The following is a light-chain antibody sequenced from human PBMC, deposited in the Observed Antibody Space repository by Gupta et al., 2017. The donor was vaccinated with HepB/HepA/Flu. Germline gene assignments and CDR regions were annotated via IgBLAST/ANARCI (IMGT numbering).Light chain of an antibody. CDR3: QSYDSSLRVV. CDR2: GNT. J-gene: IGLJ2*01. CDR1: SSNIGAGYD. V-gene: IGLV1-40*01. Sequence: QPVLTQPPPVSGAPGPRVTISCTGNSSNIGAGYDVHCYQRFPGRAPKVLTYGNTNRPSGVPDRFSGSKSGTAASLAISGLQAEDEADYYCQSYDSSLRVVFGGGTKVTVL.